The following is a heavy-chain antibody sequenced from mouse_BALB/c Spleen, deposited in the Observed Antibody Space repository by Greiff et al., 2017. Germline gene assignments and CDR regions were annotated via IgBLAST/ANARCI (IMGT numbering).Heavy chain of an antibody. CDR2: IDPANGNT. CDR1: GFNIKDTY. Sequence: VQLQQSGAELVKPGASVKLSCTASGFNIKDTYMHWVKQRPEQGLEWIGRIDPANGNTKYDPKFQGKATITADTSSNTAYLQLSSLTSEDTAVYYCARDPYYYGSSYRYFDVWGAGTTVTVSS. J-gene: IGHJ1*01. V-gene: IGHV14-3*02. D-gene: IGHD1-1*01. CDR3: ARDPYYYGSSYRYFDV.